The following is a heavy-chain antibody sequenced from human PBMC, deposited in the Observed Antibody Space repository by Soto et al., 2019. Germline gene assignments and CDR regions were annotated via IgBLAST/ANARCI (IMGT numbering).Heavy chain of an antibody. Sequence: ASVKVSCKASGYTFTSYGISWVRQAPGQGLEWMGWISAYNGNTNYAQKLQGRVTMTTDTSTSTAYMELRSLRSDDTAVYYCARFVPAIYSNWENTPYYYYMDVWGKGTTVTVSS. J-gene: IGHJ6*03. CDR2: ISAYNGNT. D-gene: IGHD7-27*01. CDR1: GYTFTSYG. V-gene: IGHV1-18*01. CDR3: ARFVPAIYSNWENTPYYYYMDV.